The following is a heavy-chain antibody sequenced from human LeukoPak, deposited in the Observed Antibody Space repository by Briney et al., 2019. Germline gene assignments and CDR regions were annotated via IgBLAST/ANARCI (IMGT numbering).Heavy chain of an antibody. J-gene: IGHJ3*02. CDR3: AREDDILTVGAFDI. CDR1: GYTFTSYG. V-gene: IGHV1-18*01. CDR2: ISAYNGNT. Sequence: GASVKVSCKASGYTFTSYGISWVRQAPGQGLEWMGWISAYNGNTNYAQKLQGRVTMTTDTSTSTAYMELRSLRSDDTAVYYCAREDDILTVGAFDIWGQGTMVTVSS. D-gene: IGHD3-9*01.